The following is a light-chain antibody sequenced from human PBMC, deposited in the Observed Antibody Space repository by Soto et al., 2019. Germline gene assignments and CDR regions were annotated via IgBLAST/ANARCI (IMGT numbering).Light chain of an antibody. Sequence: VLTQPASVSGSPGQTITISCTGTSSDVGRYNTVSWYQHHPGKAPKLIIYEVTHRPAGISDRFSASKSGNTASLTISGLQAEDEADYYCNSLRVNHLYVFGSGTKVTVL. J-gene: IGLJ1*01. V-gene: IGLV2-14*01. CDR3: NSLRVNHLYV. CDR1: SSDVGRYNT. CDR2: EVT.